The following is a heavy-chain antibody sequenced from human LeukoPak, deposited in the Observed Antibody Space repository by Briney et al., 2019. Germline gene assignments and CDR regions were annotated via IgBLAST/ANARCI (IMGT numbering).Heavy chain of an antibody. V-gene: IGHV4-39*01. Sequence: PSETLSLTCTVSGGSISSSSYYWGWIRQPPGKGLEWIGSIYYSGSTYYNPSLKSRIAISVDTSKNQFSLKLSSVTAADTAVYYCARRHSSSFIWLDPWGQGTLVTVSS. CDR3: ARRHSSSFIWLDP. D-gene: IGHD6-6*01. CDR1: GGSISSSSYY. CDR2: IYYSGST. J-gene: IGHJ5*02.